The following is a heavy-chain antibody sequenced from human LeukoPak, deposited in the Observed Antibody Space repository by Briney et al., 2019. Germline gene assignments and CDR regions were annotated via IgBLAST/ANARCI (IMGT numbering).Heavy chain of an antibody. D-gene: IGHD3-9*01. CDR1: GFTFSTYS. J-gene: IGHJ4*02. V-gene: IGHV3-21*01. Sequence: PGGSLRLSCAASGFTFSTYSMNLVRQAPGKGLEWVSSISSSSSYIYYADSVKGRVTISRDNAKNSLYLQMNSLRAEDTAVYYCARGYYDTLTGPDYWGQGTLVTVSS. CDR3: ARGYYDTLTGPDY. CDR2: ISSSSSYI.